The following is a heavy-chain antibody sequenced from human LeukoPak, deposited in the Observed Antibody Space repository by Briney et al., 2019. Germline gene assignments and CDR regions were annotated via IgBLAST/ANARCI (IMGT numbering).Heavy chain of an antibody. CDR1: GGTFRNYV. J-gene: IGHJ3*02. CDR2: IIPIFGAA. V-gene: IGHV1-69*13. CDR3: ARVQGPISAWGGFDI. D-gene: IGHD2-21*01. Sequence: GASVKVSCKASGGTFRNYVISWVRQAPGQGLEWMGGIIPIFGAANYGQSSQGRVTITADESTNTAYMELSSLRSDDTAVYYCARVQGPISAWGGFDIWGQGTEVTVSS.